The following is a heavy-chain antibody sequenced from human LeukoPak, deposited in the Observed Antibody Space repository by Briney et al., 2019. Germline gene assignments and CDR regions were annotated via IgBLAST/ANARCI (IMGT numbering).Heavy chain of an antibody. Sequence: PSETLSLTCAVYGGSFSGYYWSWIRQPPGKGLEWIGEINHSGSTNYNPSLKSRVTISVDTSKNQFSLKLSSVTAADTAVYYCARRERWFNWFDPWGQGTLVTVPS. CDR3: ARRERWFNWFDP. CDR2: INHSGST. J-gene: IGHJ5*02. V-gene: IGHV4-34*01. CDR1: GGSFSGYY. D-gene: IGHD3-10*01.